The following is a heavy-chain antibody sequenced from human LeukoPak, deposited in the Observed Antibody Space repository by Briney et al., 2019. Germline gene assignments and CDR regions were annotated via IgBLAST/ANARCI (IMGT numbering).Heavy chain of an antibody. V-gene: IGHV4-34*01. Sequence: SETLSLTCAVYGGSFSGYYWSWIRQPPGKGLEWIGETNHSGSTNYNPSLKSRVTISVDTSKNQFSLKLSSVTAADTAVYYCARVSQCSGGSCYLSVYYYYYMDVWGKGTTVTVSS. D-gene: IGHD2-15*01. CDR1: GGSFSGYY. J-gene: IGHJ6*03. CDR2: TNHSGST. CDR3: ARVSQCSGGSCYLSVYYYYYMDV.